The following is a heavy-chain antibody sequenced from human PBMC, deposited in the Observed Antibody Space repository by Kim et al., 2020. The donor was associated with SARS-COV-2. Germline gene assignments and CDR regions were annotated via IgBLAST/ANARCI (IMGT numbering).Heavy chain of an antibody. Sequence: VKGRFTISRDNSKNTLYLQMNSLRAEDTAVYYWAKVGQRRGYDHRGDFDYWGQGTLVTVSS. V-gene: IGHV3-23*01. J-gene: IGHJ4*02. CDR3: AKVGQRRGYDHRGDFDY. D-gene: IGHD5-12*01.